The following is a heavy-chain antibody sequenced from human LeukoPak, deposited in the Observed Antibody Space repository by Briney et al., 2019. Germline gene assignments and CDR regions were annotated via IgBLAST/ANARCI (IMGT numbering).Heavy chain of an antibody. J-gene: IGHJ6*03. D-gene: IGHD3-3*01. CDR2: IYYSGST. Sequence: SHALSLTCTVSGGSISSYYWSWIRQPSGKGLEWIGYIYYSGSTNYNPSLKSRVTISVDKSNNQFLLKLSSVTAAGTAVYYWARDRITIVGGAGDYYYMDVWGKGTTVTVSS. CDR3: ARDRITIVGGAGDYYYMDV. CDR1: GGSISSYY. V-gene: IGHV4-59*01.